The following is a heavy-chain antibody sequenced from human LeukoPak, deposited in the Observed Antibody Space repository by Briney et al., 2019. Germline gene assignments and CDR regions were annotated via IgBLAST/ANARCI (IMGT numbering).Heavy chain of an antibody. D-gene: IGHD3-22*01. CDR2: IYSGGST. Sequence: QPGGSLRLSCAASGFTVSSNYMSWVRQAPGKGLEWVSVIYSGGSTYYADSVKGRFTISRDNSKNTLYLQMNSLRAEDTAVYYCARGGPGYYDSSGPGPDQHWGQGTLVTVSS. CDR3: ARGGPGYYDSSGPGPDQH. V-gene: IGHV3-66*01. J-gene: IGHJ1*01. CDR1: GFTVSSNY.